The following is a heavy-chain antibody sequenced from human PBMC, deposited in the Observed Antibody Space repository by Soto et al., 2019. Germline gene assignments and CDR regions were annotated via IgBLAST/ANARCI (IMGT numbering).Heavy chain of an antibody. V-gene: IGHV4-59*08. D-gene: IGHD5-18*01. J-gene: IGHJ4*02. CDR2: IYYSGST. CDR3: ARGGIRGYSYAIDY. Sequence: SETLSLTCTVSGGSISGYYWSWIRQPPGKGLEWIEYIYYSGSTNYNPSLKSRVTISVDTSKNQFSLKLSSVTAADTAVYYCARGGIRGYSYAIDYWGRGTLVTVSS. CDR1: GGSISGYY.